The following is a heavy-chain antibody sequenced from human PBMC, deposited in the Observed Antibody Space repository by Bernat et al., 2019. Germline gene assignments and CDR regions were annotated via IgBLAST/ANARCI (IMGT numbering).Heavy chain of an antibody. D-gene: IGHD1-20*01. Sequence: EVQLVESGGGWIQPGGSLRLSGAASGLTVSSNYMSWVRKAPGKGREGGSVIYSGGSTYYADSVKGRFTISRDNSKNTLYLQMNSLRAEDTAVYYCARFITGSTGYFDYWGQGTLVTVSS. J-gene: IGHJ4*02. CDR3: ARFITGSTGYFDY. CDR1: GLTVSSNY. V-gene: IGHV3-53*01. CDR2: IYSGGST.